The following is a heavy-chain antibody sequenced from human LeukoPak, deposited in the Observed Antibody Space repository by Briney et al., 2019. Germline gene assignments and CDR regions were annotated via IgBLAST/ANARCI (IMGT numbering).Heavy chain of an antibody. D-gene: IGHD3-10*01. CDR2: ISYSGST. J-gene: IGHJ3*02. Sequence: SETLSLTCTVSGGSISSGGYYWSWIRQHPGKGLEWIGYISYSGSTYYNPSLKSRVTISLDTSKNQFSLKLSSVTAADTAVYYCARDSYYYGSGSYAFDIWGQGTKVTVSS. V-gene: IGHV4-31*03. CDR3: ARDSYYYGSGSYAFDI. CDR1: GGSISSGGYY.